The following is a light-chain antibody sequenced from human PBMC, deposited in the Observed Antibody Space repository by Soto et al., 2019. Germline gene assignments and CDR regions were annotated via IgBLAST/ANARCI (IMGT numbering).Light chain of an antibody. CDR2: DAS. V-gene: IGKV3-20*01. Sequence: EIVLTQSPGTLSLSPGERATLSCRASQSVSGSYLAWYQQKRGQAPRLLIYDASSRATGIPDRFSGSGSGANFTLTISRLKPEDFAVYYCQQYGNSLTFGPGTNVDIK. J-gene: IGKJ3*01. CDR3: QQYGNSLT. CDR1: QSVSGSY.